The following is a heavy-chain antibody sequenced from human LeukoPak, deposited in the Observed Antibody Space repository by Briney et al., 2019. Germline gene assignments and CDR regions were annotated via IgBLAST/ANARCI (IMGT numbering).Heavy chain of an antibody. CDR1: GGSISSGGYS. CDR2: IYHSGST. J-gene: IGHJ4*02. Sequence: SETLPLTCAVSGGSISSGGYSWSWIRQPPGEGLEWIGYIYHSGSTYYNPSLKSRVTISVDRSKNQFSLKLSSVTAADTAVYYCASQYSSSWYDYWGQGTLVTVSS. D-gene: IGHD6-13*01. CDR3: ASQYSSSWYDY. V-gene: IGHV4-30-2*01.